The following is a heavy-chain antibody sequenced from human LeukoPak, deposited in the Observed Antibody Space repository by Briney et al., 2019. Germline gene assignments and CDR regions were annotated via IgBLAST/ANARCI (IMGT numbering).Heavy chain of an antibody. V-gene: IGHV3-7*01. J-gene: IGHJ4*02. CDR2: IKLDGSEK. Sequence: GGSLRLSCAASGFSFTTYWMSWVRQAPGKGLEWVANIKLDGSEKYYVDSVKGRFTISRDNAKKSLYLQMNSLRDEDTAVYYCARDFFAFGGVIALLDYWGQGTLVTVSS. CDR1: GFSFTTYW. D-gene: IGHD3-16*02. CDR3: ARDFFAFGGVIALLDY.